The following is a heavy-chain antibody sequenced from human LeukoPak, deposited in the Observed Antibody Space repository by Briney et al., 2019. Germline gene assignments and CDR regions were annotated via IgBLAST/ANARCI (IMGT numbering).Heavy chain of an antibody. D-gene: IGHD3-10*01. CDR3: ARMSSYYYYMDV. J-gene: IGHJ6*03. V-gene: IGHV3-66*02. Sequence: GGSLRLSCAASGFTFSNAWMSWVRQAPGKGLEWVSVIYSGGSTYYADSVKGRFTISRDNSKNTLYLQMNSLRAEDTAVYYCARMSSYYYYMDVWGKGTTVTVSS. CDR1: GFTFSNAW. CDR2: IYSGGST.